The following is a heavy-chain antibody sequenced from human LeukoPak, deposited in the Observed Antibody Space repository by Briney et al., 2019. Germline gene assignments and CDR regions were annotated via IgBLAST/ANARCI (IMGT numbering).Heavy chain of an antibody. D-gene: IGHD2-21*02. CDR1: GFTFADYG. V-gene: IGHV3-9*01. J-gene: IGHJ4*02. Sequence: GGSLRLSCAASGFTFADYGMQWVRQAPGKGLEWVSGISWNSDSRGYADSVQGRFTISRDNAKNSLYLQMNSLRPEDTALYYCAKAGNFGGDCYSFDYWGQGTLVTVSS. CDR3: AKAGNFGGDCYSFDY. CDR2: ISWNSDSR.